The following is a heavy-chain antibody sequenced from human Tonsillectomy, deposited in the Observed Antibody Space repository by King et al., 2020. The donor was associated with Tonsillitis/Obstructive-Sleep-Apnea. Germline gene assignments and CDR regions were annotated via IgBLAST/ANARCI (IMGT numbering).Heavy chain of an antibody. D-gene: IGHD4-17*01. CDR2: ISSNGGST. V-gene: IGHV3-64D*06. CDR1: GFTFSSYA. CDR3: VKARIGATVTTGGYFDY. Sequence: VQLVESGGGLVQPGGSLRLSCSASGFTFSSYAMHWVRQAPGKGLEYVSAISSNGGSTYYADSVKGRFTISRDNSKNTLYLQMSSLRAEDTAVYYCVKARIGATVTTGGYFDYWGQGTLVTVSS. J-gene: IGHJ4*02.